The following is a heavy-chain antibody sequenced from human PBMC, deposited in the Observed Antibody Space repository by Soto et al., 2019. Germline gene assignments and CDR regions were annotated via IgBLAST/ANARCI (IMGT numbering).Heavy chain of an antibody. D-gene: IGHD3-10*01. CDR2: IPHDGSNN. CDR1: GFTFRNFW. Sequence: GGSLRLSCAASGFTFRNFWMHWVRQAPGRGLECMAVIPHDGSNNPYADYLKDRFTISRDNAKNILSLQINSLRAEDRAVLYSAGGSGWLIDHWVQGTLVTVSS. CDR3: AGGSGWLIDH. J-gene: IGHJ4*02. V-gene: IGHV3-30*03.